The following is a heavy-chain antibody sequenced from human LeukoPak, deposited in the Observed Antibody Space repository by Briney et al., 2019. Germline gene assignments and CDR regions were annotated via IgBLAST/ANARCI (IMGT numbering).Heavy chain of an antibody. J-gene: IGHJ4*02. CDR1: GGSISSNNW. CDR3: ARGPSVAAHLDY. Sequence: SGTLSLTCAVSGGSISSNNWWSWVRQPPGKGLEWIGEIYHHGATNYNPSLKSRVTLSVDESKNQFSLELSSVTAADTAVYYCARGPSVAAHLDYWGQGTLVTVSS. D-gene: IGHD5-12*01. V-gene: IGHV4-4*02. CDR2: IYHHGAT.